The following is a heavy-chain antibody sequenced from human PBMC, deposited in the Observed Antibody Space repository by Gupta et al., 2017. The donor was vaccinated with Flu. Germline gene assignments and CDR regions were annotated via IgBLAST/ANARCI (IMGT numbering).Heavy chain of an antibody. CDR3: ARGVSWFDP. CDR2: IIHGRGT. CDR1: SGSFSGYS. J-gene: IGHJ5*02. V-gene: IGHV4-34*01. Sequence: QVQLQQWGAGLLRPSETMSLPCGVHSGSFSGYSCCCIREPPGKGLEWIGEIIHGRGTNFNPSLKSRVSISVDTSKNQFSLKMTSLTAADTAVYYCARGVSWFDPWGQGTLVTVSS.